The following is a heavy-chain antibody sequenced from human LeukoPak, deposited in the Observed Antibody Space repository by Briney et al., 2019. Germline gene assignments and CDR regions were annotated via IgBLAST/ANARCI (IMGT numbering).Heavy chain of an antibody. D-gene: IGHD5-18*01. CDR3: ARLESRDTAMVPLDY. Sequence: ASVKVSCKASGYTFTSYGISWVRQAPGQGLEWMGWINPNSGGTNYAQKLQGRVTMTTDTSTSTAYMELRSLRSDDTAVYYCARLESRDTAMVPLDYWGQGTLVTVSS. V-gene: IGHV1-18*01. CDR2: INPNSGGT. J-gene: IGHJ4*02. CDR1: GYTFTSYG.